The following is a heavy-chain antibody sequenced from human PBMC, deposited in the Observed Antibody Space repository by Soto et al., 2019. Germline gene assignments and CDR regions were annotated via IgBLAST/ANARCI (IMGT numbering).Heavy chain of an antibody. J-gene: IGHJ4*02. V-gene: IGHV3-7*03. CDR2: IRQDGGAQ. CDR1: GFTFTTYW. Sequence: EVQLVESGGGLAQPGGSLRLSCVAYGFTFTTYWMSWVRQAPGKGLEWVANIRQDGGAQYYVDSVKGRFTISRDNAKNSVYLQMDSLRAEDTAVYYCVRGGHGSGSYLGSYLGQGILVTVSS. D-gene: IGHD3-10*01. CDR3: VRGGHGSGSYLGSY.